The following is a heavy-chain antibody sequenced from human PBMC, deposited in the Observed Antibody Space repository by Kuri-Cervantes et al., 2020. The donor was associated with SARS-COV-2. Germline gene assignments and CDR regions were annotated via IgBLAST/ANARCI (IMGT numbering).Heavy chain of an antibody. Sequence: ASVKVSCKASGYTFTRYAMHWVRQAPGQRLEWMGWINAGNGNTKYSQKFQGRVTMTRDTSTSTVYMELSSLRSEDTAVYYCARAPHRYCSSTSCELGYYFDYWGQGTLVTVSS. D-gene: IGHD2-2*01. V-gene: IGHV1-3*01. CDR1: GYTFTRYA. CDR2: INAGNGNT. J-gene: IGHJ4*02. CDR3: ARAPHRYCSSTSCELGYYFDY.